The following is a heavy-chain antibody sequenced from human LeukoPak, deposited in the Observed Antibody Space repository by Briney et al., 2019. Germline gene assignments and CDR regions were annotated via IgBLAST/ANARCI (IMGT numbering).Heavy chain of an antibody. CDR2: IYYSGST. CDR1: GGSISSSSYY. CDR3: ARQGSGTGYYYYYYGMDV. V-gene: IGHV4-39*01. J-gene: IGHJ6*02. D-gene: IGHD3-10*01. Sequence: PSETLSLTCTVSGGSISSSSYYWGWIRQPPGTGLEWIGSIYYSGSTYYNPSLKSRVTISVDTSKNQFSLKLSSVTAADTAVYYCARQGSGTGYYYYYYGMDVWGQGTTVTVSS.